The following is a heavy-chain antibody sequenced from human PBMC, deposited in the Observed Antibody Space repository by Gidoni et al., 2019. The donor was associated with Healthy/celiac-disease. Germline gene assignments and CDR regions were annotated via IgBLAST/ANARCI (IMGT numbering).Heavy chain of an antibody. CDR1: GGSFSGYY. D-gene: IGHD2-2*01. Sequence: QVQLQQWGAGLLKPSATLSLTCAVYGGSFSGYYWSSIGQPPGKRLEWIWEINHSGSTNYNPSLKGRVTISVDTSKNQFSLKLSSVTAADTAVYYCARGPGIGTSHGPVDYWGQGTLVTVSS. V-gene: IGHV4-34*01. CDR3: ARGPGIGTSHGPVDY. CDR2: INHSGST. J-gene: IGHJ4*02.